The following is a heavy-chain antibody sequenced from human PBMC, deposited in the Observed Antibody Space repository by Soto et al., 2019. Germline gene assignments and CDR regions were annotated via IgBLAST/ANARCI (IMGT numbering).Heavy chain of an antibody. J-gene: IGHJ4*02. Sequence: PSQTLSLTCAISGDSVSSNTVTWNWIRQSPSRGLEWLGRTYYRSNWERDYAVSVQSRITINPDTSKNQFSLQLNSVTPEDTAVYYCVRLIGSSWLDYWGQGTLVTVSS. CDR1: GDSVSSNTVT. D-gene: IGHD6-13*01. V-gene: IGHV6-1*01. CDR3: VRLIGSSWLDY. CDR2: TYYRSNWER.